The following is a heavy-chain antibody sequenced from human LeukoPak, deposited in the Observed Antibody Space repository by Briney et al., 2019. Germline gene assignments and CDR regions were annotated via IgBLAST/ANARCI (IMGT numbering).Heavy chain of an antibody. Sequence: APVKVSCKASGYIFTSHYMHWVRQAPGQGLEWMGMINPSGGSTSYAQKFQGRVTMTRDTSTSTVYLELSSLRSEDTAVYYCARAYSSSSPFDYWGQGTLVTVSS. J-gene: IGHJ4*02. CDR1: GYIFTSHY. V-gene: IGHV1-46*01. CDR2: INPSGGST. CDR3: ARAYSSSSPFDY. D-gene: IGHD6-6*01.